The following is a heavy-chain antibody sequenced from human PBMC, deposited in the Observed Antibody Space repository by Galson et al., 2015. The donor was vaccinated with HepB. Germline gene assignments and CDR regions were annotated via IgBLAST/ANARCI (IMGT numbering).Heavy chain of an antibody. Sequence: SVKVSCKASGYTFTSYAMHWVRQAPGQRLEWMGWINAGNGNTKYSQKFQGRVTITRDTSASTAYMELSSLRSEDTAVYYCARVAQVVPAAMRWGRFDPWGQGTLVTVSS. D-gene: IGHD2-2*01. CDR3: ARVAQVVPAAMRWGRFDP. CDR2: INAGNGNT. CDR1: GYTFTSYA. V-gene: IGHV1-3*01. J-gene: IGHJ5*02.